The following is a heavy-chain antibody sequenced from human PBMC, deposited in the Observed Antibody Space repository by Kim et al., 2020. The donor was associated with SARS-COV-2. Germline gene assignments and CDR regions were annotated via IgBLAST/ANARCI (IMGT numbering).Heavy chain of an antibody. D-gene: IGHD5-12*01. CDR2: IIPIFGTA. V-gene: IGHV1-69*13. CDR1: GGTFSSYA. Sequence: SVKVSCKASGGTFSSYAISWVRQAPGQGLEWMGGIIPIFGTANYAQKFQGRVTITADESTSTAYMELSSLRSEDTAVYYCARDESSGYGPDYYYYYGMDVWGQGTTVTVSS. J-gene: IGHJ6*02. CDR3: ARDESSGYGPDYYYYYGMDV.